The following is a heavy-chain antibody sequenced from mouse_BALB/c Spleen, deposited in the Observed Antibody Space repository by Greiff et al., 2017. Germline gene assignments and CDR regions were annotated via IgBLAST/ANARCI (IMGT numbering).Heavy chain of an antibody. V-gene: IGHV1-74*01. Sequence: QVQLQQSGPQLVRPGASVKISCKASGYSFTSYWMHWVKQRPGQGLEWIGMIDPSDSETRLNHKFKDKATLTVDKSSSTAYMQLSSPTSEDSAVYYCANYYGSSYVELYWYFDVWGAGTTVTVSS. CDR1: GYSFTSYW. D-gene: IGHD1-1*01. CDR2: IDPSDSET. J-gene: IGHJ1*01. CDR3: ANYYGSSYVELYWYFDV.